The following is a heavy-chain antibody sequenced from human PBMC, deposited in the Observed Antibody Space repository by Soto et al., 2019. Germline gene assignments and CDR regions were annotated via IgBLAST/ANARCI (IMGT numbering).Heavy chain of an antibody. D-gene: IGHD6-6*01. CDR3: ARIGYSSSSLDY. CDR1: GFTFSSYG. CDR2: IWYDGSNK. J-gene: IGHJ4*02. V-gene: IGHV3-33*01. Sequence: QVQLVESGGGVVQPGRSLRLSCAASGFTFSSYGMHWVRQAPGKGLEWVAVIWYDGSNKYYADSVKGRFTISRDNSKNTLYLQINSLRAEDTAMYYCARIGYSSSSLDYWGLGTLVTVSS.